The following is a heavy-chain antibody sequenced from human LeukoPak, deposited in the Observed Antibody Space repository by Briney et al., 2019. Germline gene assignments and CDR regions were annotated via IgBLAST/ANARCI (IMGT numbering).Heavy chain of an antibody. CDR1: GFTVSSNY. Sequence: GGSLRLSCAASGFTVSSNYMSWVRQAPGKGLEWVSVIYSGGSTFYADSVKGRFTISRDNSKNTLYLQMSSLRAEDTAVYYCAKSIRFLEWLSEDYFDYWGQGTLVTVSS. J-gene: IGHJ4*02. D-gene: IGHD3-3*01. CDR2: IYSGGST. V-gene: IGHV3-66*01. CDR3: AKSIRFLEWLSEDYFDY.